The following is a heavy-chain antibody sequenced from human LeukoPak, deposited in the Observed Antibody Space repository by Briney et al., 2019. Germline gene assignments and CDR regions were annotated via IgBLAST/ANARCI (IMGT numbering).Heavy chain of an antibody. J-gene: IGHJ4*02. D-gene: IGHD5-12*01. Sequence: PGGSLRLSCAASGFTSANYAMNWVRQAPGKGLEWVSVLIGSSGSTDYADSVKGRFTISKDISKNTLFLQMNSLRAEDTAIYYCATGAYDYIEIAYFDSWGQGTLVTVSS. CDR2: LIGSSGST. CDR3: ATGAYDYIEIAYFDS. CDR1: GFTSANYA. V-gene: IGHV3-23*01.